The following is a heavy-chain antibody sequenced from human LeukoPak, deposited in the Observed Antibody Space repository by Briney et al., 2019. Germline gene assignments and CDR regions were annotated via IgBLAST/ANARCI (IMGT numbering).Heavy chain of an antibody. Sequence: SETLSLTCTVSGGSISSYYWSWIRQPPGKGLEWIGYIYYSGSTNYSPSLKSRVTISVDTSKNQFSLKLSSVTAADAAVYYCARRDGDTHWYFDLWGRGTLVTVSS. CDR3: ARRDGDTHWYFDL. CDR2: IYYSGST. CDR1: GGSISSYY. J-gene: IGHJ2*01. D-gene: IGHD4-17*01. V-gene: IGHV4-59*01.